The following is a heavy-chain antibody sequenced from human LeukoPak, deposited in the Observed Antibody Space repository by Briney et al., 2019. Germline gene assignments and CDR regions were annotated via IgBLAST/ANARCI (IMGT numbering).Heavy chain of an antibody. D-gene: IGHD1-1*01. CDR1: AYPISSVHY. Sequence: SETLSLTCAVSAYPISSVHYRGWIRQPPGKGLEWIGSMYHSGSTYFNPSLKSRVTISVDTPKNQFSLTLSSVTAADTAVYFCARVSGSGTALDAFDIWGQGTMVIVSS. CDR3: ARVSGSGTALDAFDI. CDR2: MYHSGST. V-gene: IGHV4-38-2*01. J-gene: IGHJ3*02.